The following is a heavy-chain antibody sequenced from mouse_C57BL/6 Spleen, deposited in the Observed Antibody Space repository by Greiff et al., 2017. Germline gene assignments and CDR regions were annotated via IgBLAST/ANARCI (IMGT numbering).Heavy chain of an antibody. J-gene: IGHJ4*01. D-gene: IGHD1-1*01. Sequence: EVNVVESEGGLVQPGSSMKLSCTASGFTFSDYYMAWVRQVPEKGLEWVANINYDGSSTYYLDSLKSRFIISRDNAKNILYLQMSSLKSEDTATYYCAREDYYGSSLAMDYWGQGTSVTVSS. CDR2: INYDGSST. CDR1: GFTFSDYY. V-gene: IGHV5-16*01. CDR3: AREDYYGSSLAMDY.